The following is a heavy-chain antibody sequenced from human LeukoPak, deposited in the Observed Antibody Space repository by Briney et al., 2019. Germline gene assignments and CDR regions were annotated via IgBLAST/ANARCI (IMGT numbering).Heavy chain of an antibody. D-gene: IGHD6-19*01. Sequence: SETLSLTCTVSGGSISSHYWSWIRQPPGKGLEWLGFIYYSGSTAYNPSLEGRVSISLDSSKSHFSLKLNSVTAADTAVYYCARDTSGWSAAWYFDLWGRGTLVTVSS. J-gene: IGHJ2*01. CDR2: IYYSGST. CDR3: ARDTSGWSAAWYFDL. CDR1: GGSISSHY. V-gene: IGHV4-59*11.